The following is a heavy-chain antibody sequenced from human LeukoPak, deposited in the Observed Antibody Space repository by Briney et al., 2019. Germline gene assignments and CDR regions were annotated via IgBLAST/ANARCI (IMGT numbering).Heavy chain of an antibody. CDR1: GFGFSHAW. V-gene: IGHV3-15*01. Sequence: GGSLRLSCAASGFGFSHAWMSWVRQAPGKGLEWVGRVKSQTHGGTTDYAAPVKGRFTVSRDDSEDTLYLQMNSLKTEDTAMYYCITFGYGVPWGQGTLVIVSS. J-gene: IGHJ5*02. CDR2: VKSQTHGGTT. CDR3: ITFGYGVP. D-gene: IGHD5/OR15-5a*01.